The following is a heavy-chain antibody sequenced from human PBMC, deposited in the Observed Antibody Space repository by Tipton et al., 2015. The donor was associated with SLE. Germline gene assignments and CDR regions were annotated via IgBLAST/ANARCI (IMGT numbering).Heavy chain of an antibody. Sequence: TLSLTCSVSGVSISTSRYYWGWIRQNPGKGLEWIGYIFYTGSTSYNPSLKSRLTMSVDTSKNQFSLRLTSVTAADTAVYYCARVMDSGSYYRLFDFWGQGSLVTVSS. CDR1: GVSISTSRYY. J-gene: IGHJ4*02. CDR2: IFYTGST. D-gene: IGHD3-9*01. V-gene: IGHV4-31*03. CDR3: ARVMDSGSYYRLFDF.